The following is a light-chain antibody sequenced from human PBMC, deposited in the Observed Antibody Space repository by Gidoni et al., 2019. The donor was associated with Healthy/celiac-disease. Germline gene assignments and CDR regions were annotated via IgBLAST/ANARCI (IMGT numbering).Light chain of an antibody. J-gene: IGKJ1*01. Sequence: EIVMTQSPAALSVSPGERATLSCRASQRVSSNLAWYQQKPGQAPRLLIYGASTRDTGIPAKFRGSGSGTEFTLTISSLQSEDFAVYYCQQYNNWPGTFGQGTKVEIK. CDR1: QRVSSN. CDR2: GAS. V-gene: IGKV3-15*01. CDR3: QQYNNWPGT.